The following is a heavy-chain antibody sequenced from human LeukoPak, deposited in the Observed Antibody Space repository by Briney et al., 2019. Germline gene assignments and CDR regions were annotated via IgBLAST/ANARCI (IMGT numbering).Heavy chain of an antibody. J-gene: IGHJ4*02. CDR2: IYYSGST. D-gene: IGHD3-10*01. V-gene: IGHV4-59*01. CDR3: ARETYYYGSGSYYQIFDY. CDR1: GGSISSYY. Sequence: KPSETLSLTCTVSGGSISSYYWSWIRQSPGKGLEWIGYIYYSGSTNYNPSLKSRVTISVDTSKNQFSLKLSSVTAADTAVYYCARETYYYGSGSYYQIFDYWGQGTLVTVSS.